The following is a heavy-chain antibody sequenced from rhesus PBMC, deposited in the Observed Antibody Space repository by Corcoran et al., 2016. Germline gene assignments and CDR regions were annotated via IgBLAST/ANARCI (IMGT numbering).Heavy chain of an antibody. CDR3: SRANSSTIFGRVTNPDVFDF. V-gene: IGHV4-65*01. CDR1: GGSVSSSNW. D-gene: IGHD3-3*01. CDR2: IIGSSDNT. J-gene: IGHJ3*01. Sequence: QVQLQESGPGLVKPSETLSLTCAVSGGSVSSSNWWSWIRPPPGKGLEWIGYIIGSSDNTYYNPSLKGRVTSSADTYKNQFSLKMRSVTAADAAVYYCSRANSSTIFGRVTNPDVFDFWGQGLRVTVSS.